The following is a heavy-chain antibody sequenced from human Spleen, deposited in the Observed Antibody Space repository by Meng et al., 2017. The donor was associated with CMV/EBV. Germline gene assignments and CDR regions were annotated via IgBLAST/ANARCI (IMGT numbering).Heavy chain of an antibody. Sequence: ASVKVSCKASGYTFTSYGISWVRQAPGQGLEWMGWISAYNGNTNYAQKLQGRVTMTTDTSTSTAYMELRSLRSDDTAVYYCAAHDDILTGYHSLDGFEIWGQGTMVTVSS. CDR1: GYTFTSYG. CDR2: ISAYNGNT. V-gene: IGHV1-18*01. CDR3: AAHDDILTGYHSLDGFEI. J-gene: IGHJ3*02. D-gene: IGHD3-9*01.